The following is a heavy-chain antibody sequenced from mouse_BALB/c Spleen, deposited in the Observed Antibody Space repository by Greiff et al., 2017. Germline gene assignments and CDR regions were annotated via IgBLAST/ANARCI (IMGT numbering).Heavy chain of an antibody. J-gene: IGHJ4*01. CDR2: ISSGGST. CDR1: GFTFSSYA. D-gene: IGHD2-1*01. Sequence: EVMLVESGGGLVKPGGSLKLSCAASGFTFSSYAMSWVRQTPEKRLEWVASISSGGSTYYPDSVKGRFTISRDNARNILYLQMSSLRSEDTAMYYCARGGGNYGNYAMDYWGQGTSVTVSS. V-gene: IGHV5-6-5*01. CDR3: ARGGGNYGNYAMDY.